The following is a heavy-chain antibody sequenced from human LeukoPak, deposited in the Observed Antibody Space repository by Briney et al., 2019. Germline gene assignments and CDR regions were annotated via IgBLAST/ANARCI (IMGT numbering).Heavy chain of an antibody. CDR2: INTNSGVT. V-gene: IGHV1-2*02. J-gene: IGHJ4*02. Sequence: ASVKVSCKASGYTFTGYYLHWVRQAPGQGPEWMGEINTNSGVTDYAPNFQGRVTMTRDTSITTAYMELSRLTSDDTAVYYCARDTGFPFFDFWGQGTLVTVSS. CDR3: ARDTGFPFFDF. CDR1: GYTFTGYY.